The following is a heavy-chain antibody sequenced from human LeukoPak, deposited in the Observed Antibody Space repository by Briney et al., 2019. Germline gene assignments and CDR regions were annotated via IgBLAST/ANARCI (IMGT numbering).Heavy chain of an antibody. CDR2: IYTGGNT. CDR3: ARSRGTFFPHDY. V-gene: IGHV3-53*01. CDR1: GFIVSSNY. J-gene: IGHJ4*02. D-gene: IGHD3-10*01. Sequence: GGSLRLSCAASGFIVSSNYMNWVRQAPGKGLEWVSVIYTGGNTYYADSVKGRFTISRDNSKNTVYLQMNSLRVEDTAVYYCARSRGTFFPHDYWGQGTLVTVTS.